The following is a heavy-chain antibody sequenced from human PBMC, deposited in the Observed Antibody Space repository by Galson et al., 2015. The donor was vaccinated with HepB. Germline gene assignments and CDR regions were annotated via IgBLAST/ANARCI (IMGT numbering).Heavy chain of an antibody. D-gene: IGHD6-13*01. Sequence: SLRLSCAASGFTFSSCEMNWVRQAPGKGLEWVSYISSSGSTIYYADSVKGRFTISRDNAKNSLYLQMNSLRAEDTAVYYCARGGKKGSSRGTIFDYWGQGTLVTVSS. CDR1: GFTFSSCE. CDR3: ARGGKKGSSRGTIFDY. CDR2: ISSSGSTI. J-gene: IGHJ4*02. V-gene: IGHV3-48*03.